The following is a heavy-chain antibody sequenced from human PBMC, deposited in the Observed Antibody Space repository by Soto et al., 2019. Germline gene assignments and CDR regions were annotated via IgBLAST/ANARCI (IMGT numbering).Heavy chain of an antibody. CDR1: GGSISSGDYY. D-gene: IGHD5-12*01. V-gene: IGHV4-30-4*01. CDR2: IYYSGST. Sequence: SETLSLTCTVSGGSISSGDYYWSWIRQPPGKGLEWIGYIYYSGSTYYNPSLKSRVTISVDTSKNQFSLKLSSVTAADTAVYYCARVYSGYDSYYYYYGMDVWGQGTTVTVSS. J-gene: IGHJ6*02. CDR3: ARVYSGYDSYYYYYGMDV.